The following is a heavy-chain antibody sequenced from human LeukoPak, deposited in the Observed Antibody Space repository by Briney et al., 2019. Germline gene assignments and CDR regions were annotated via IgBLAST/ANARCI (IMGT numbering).Heavy chain of an antibody. CDR3: ASLYYGSGSYYPYYFDY. D-gene: IGHD3-10*01. Sequence: NPSETLSLTCTVSGGSISSSSYYWGWIRQPPGKGLEWNGSIYYSGSTYYNPSLKSRVTISVDTSKNQFSLKLSSVTAADTAVYYCASLYYGSGSYYPYYFDYWGQGTLVTVSS. CDR1: GGSISSSSYY. CDR2: IYYSGST. V-gene: IGHV4-39*07. J-gene: IGHJ4*02.